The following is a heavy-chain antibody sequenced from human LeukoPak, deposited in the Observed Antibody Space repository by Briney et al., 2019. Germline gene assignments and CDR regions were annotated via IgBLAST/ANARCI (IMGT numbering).Heavy chain of an antibody. D-gene: IGHD2-15*01. CDR2: IYYSGST. CDR1: GGSISSSSYY. CDR3: ARGPDIVVVVAAPGAFDI. V-gene: IGHV4-39*07. J-gene: IGHJ3*02. Sequence: MASETLSLTCTVSGGSISSSSYYWGWIRQPPGKGLEWIGSIYYSGSTYYNPSLKSRVTISVDTSKNQFSLKLSSVTAADTAVYYCARGPDIVVVVAAPGAFDIWGQGTMVTVSS.